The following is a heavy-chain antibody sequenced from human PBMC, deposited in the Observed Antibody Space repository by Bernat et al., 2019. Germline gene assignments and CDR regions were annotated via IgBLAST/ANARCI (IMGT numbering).Heavy chain of an antibody. CDR1: GGSFSGNY. CDR3: ATTIVATIFPDY. D-gene: IGHD5-12*01. V-gene: IGHV4-34*01. J-gene: IGHJ4*02. Sequence: QVQLQQWGTGLLKPSETLSLTCAVYGGSFSGNYWSWIRQPPGKGLEWIGEINHSGSTNYNPSLESRVSISIDTSKNQFSLKLSSMTAADTAVYYCATTIVATIFPDYWGQGTLVTVSS. CDR2: INHSGST.